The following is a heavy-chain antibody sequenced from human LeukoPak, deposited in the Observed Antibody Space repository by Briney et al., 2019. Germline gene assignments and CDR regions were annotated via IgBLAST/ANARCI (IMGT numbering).Heavy chain of an antibody. D-gene: IGHD6-13*01. CDR1: GGTFSSYA. CDR3: ARVYSSSWYSVDAHDY. J-gene: IGHJ4*02. V-gene: IGHV1-69*04. CDR2: IIPILGIA. Sequence: ASVKVSCKASGGTFSSYAISWVRQAPGQGLEWMGRIIPILGIANYAQKFQGRVTITADKSTSTAYMELSSLRSEDTAVYYCARVYSSSWYSVDAHDYWGQGTLVTVSS.